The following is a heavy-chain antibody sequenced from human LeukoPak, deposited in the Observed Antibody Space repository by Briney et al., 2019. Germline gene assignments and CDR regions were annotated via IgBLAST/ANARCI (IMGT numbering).Heavy chain of an antibody. J-gene: IGHJ6*03. D-gene: IGHD3-9*01. CDR3: ARGTVILTGYPNPYYMDV. V-gene: IGHV3-21*01. Sequence: GGSLRLSCAASGLTFSSYSMNWVRQAPGKGLEWVSSISSSSSYIYYADSVKGRFTISRDNAKNSLYLQMNSLRAEDTAVYYCARGTVILTGYPNPYYMDVWGKGTTVTVSS. CDR1: GLTFSSYS. CDR2: ISSSSSYI.